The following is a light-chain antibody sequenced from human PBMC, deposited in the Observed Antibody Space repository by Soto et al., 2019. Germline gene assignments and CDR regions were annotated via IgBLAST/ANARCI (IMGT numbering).Light chain of an antibody. V-gene: IGLV2-14*01. Sequence: QSALTQPASVSGSPGQSITISCTGTNSDIVGYNYVSWYQHHPGKAPKLIIYEVSNRPSGVSNRFSGSKFGNTASLTVSGLQAEDEADYSCCSYSSSGTPKWVFGGGTKLTVL. CDR3: CSYSSSGTPKWV. CDR1: NSDIVGYNY. CDR2: EVS. J-gene: IGLJ2*01.